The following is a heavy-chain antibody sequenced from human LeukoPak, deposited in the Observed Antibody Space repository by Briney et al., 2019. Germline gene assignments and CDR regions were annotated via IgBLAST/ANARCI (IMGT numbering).Heavy chain of an antibody. CDR3: ARLGTTVTPDY. V-gene: IGHV4-39*01. CDR1: GGSFSGYY. Sequence: SETLSLTCAVYGGSFSGYYWGWIRQPPGKGLEWIASIYYTGSTYYNPSLKSRVTISVDTSKNQFSLKLNSVTAADTAVYYCARLGTTVTPDYWGQGTLVTVSS. D-gene: IGHD4-17*01. CDR2: IYYTGST. J-gene: IGHJ4*02.